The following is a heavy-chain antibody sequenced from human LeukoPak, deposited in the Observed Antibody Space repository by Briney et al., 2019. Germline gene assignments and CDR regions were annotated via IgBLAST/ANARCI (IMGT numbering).Heavy chain of an antibody. D-gene: IGHD3-10*01. V-gene: IGHV4-61*02. CDR3: ARGRLYFYDSGSKSDIVDP. Sequence: PSETLSLTCTVSGDSVSSGTYYWSWIRQPAGRGLEWIGRIFPGGSTNYNPSLKSRVTISIDTSKNQFSLKLSSLTAADTAVYFCARGRLYFYDSGSKSDIVDPWGQGTLVTVSS. J-gene: IGHJ5*02. CDR1: GDSVSSGTYY. CDR2: IFPGGST.